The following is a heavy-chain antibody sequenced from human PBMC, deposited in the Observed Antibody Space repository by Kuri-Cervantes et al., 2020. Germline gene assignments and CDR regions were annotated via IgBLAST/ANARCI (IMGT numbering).Heavy chain of an antibody. J-gene: IGHJ6*03. CDR1: GFTFSSYA. CDR3: ARDPSMIVVDNYYYYYMDV. Sequence: GESLKISCAASGFTFSSYAMSWVRQAPGKGLEWVSYISRSSRTIYYADSVKGRFTISRDNAKNSLYLQMNSLRAEDTAVYYCARDPSMIVVDNYYYYYMDVWGKGTTVTVSS. CDR2: ISRSSRTI. D-gene: IGHD3-22*01. V-gene: IGHV3-48*04.